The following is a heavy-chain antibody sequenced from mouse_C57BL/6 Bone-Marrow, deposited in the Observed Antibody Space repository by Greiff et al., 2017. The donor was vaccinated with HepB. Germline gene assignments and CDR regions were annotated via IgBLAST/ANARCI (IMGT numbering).Heavy chain of an antibody. V-gene: IGHV3-6*01. J-gene: IGHJ4*01. Sequence: VQLQQSGPGLVKPSQSLSLTCSVTGYSITSGYYWNWIRQFPGNKLEWMGYISYDGSNNYNPSLKNRISITRDTSKKQFFLKLNSVTTEDTATYYCSREGSSFYYYAMDYWGQGTSVTVSS. D-gene: IGHD1-1*01. CDR3: SREGSSFYYYAMDY. CDR1: GYSITSGYY. CDR2: ISYDGSN.